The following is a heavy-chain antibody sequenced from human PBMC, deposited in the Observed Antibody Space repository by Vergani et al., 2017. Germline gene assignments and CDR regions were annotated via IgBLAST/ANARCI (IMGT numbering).Heavy chain of an antibody. D-gene: IGHD4/OR15-4a*01. CDR3: ARSKGRDYLDYFDY. V-gene: IGHV3-21*01. J-gene: IGHJ4*02. CDR1: GFTFSSYS. CDR2: ISSSSSYI. Sequence: EVQLVESGGGLVKPGGSLRLSCAASGFTFSSYSMNWVRQAPGKGLEWVSSISSSSSYIYYADSVKGRFTISRDNAKNSLYLQMNSLRAEDTAVYYCARSKGRDYLDYFDYWGQGTLVTVSS.